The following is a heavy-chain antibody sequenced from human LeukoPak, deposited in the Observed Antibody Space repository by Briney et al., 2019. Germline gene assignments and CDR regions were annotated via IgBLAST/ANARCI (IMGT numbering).Heavy chain of an antibody. J-gene: IGHJ4*02. V-gene: IGHV3-74*01. CDR2: INSDGSST. D-gene: IGHD3-22*01. CDR1: GFTFSSYW. CDR3: ARDRWGYNYDSSGYYIGY. Sequence: GGSLRLSCAASGFTFSSYWMHWVRQAPGKGLVWVSRINSDGSSTSYADSVKGRFTISRDNAKNTLYLQMNSLRDEDTAVYYCARDRWGYNYDSSGYYIGYWGQGTLVTVSS.